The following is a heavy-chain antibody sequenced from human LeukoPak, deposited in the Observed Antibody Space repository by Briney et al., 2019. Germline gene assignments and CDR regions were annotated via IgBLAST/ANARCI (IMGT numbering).Heavy chain of an antibody. CDR2: ISSSSSYI. J-gene: IGHJ5*02. CDR3: ARDTIPYYDSSGPRVGFDP. Sequence: GGSLRLSCAASGFTFSSYSMNWVRQAPGKGLQWVSSISSSSSYIYYADSVKGRFTISRDNAKNSLYLQMNSLRAEDTAVYYCARDTIPYYDSSGPRVGFDPWGQGTLVTVSS. CDR1: GFTFSSYS. V-gene: IGHV3-21*01. D-gene: IGHD3-22*01.